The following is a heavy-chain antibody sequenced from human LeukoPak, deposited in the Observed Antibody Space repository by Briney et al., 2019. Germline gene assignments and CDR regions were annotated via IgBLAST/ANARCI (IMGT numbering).Heavy chain of an antibody. V-gene: IGHV3-30*02. Sequence: GGSLRLSCAASGFTFSSYGMHWVRQAPGKGLEGVAFIRYDGSNKFYADSVKGRFPISRHNSKNTLYLQMNSLIAEDTAVFYCAKDRARYSGSLNAFDIWGRGTMVTL. J-gene: IGHJ3*02. CDR3: AKDRARYSGSLNAFDI. CDR2: IRYDGSNK. D-gene: IGHD1-26*01. CDR1: GFTFSSYG.